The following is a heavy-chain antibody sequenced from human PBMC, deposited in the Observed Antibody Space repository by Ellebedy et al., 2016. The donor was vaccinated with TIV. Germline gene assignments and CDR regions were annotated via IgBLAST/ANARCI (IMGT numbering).Heavy chain of an antibody. D-gene: IGHD4/OR15-4a*01. V-gene: IGHV4-59*01. CDR2: VYYTGTT. Sequence: MPGGSLRLSCTVSAGSITNYYWSWIRQSPGQGLEWIGYVYYTGTTNYSPSLNSRVTMSLYTSKNQFSLRLSSVTAADTAVYYCARGAKGSWFDAWGQGRLVTVSS. J-gene: IGHJ5*02. CDR3: ARGAKGSWFDA. CDR1: AGSITNYY.